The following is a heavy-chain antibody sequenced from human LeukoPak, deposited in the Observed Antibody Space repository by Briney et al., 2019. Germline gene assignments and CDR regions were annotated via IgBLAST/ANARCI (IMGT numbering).Heavy chain of an antibody. Sequence: GGSLRLSCAASGFTFINAWMSWVRQAPGKGLEWVGRIKRQTDGGTTDYAAPVKGRFTISRDDSKNTLYLQMNSLKTEDTAVYYCTTAGYSRYAGGQGTLVTVSS. CDR2: IKRQTDGGTT. V-gene: IGHV3-15*01. CDR3: TTAGYSRYA. CDR1: GFTFINAW. J-gene: IGHJ4*02. D-gene: IGHD6-13*01.